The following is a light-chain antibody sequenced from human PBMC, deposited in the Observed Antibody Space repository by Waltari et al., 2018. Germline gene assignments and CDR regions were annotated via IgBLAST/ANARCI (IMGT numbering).Light chain of an antibody. J-gene: IGKJ1*01. CDR2: KAS. CDR3: QQYNSYWT. CDR1: QSISSW. V-gene: IGKV1-5*03. Sequence: DIQMTKSPSTLSASVGDRVTITSRARQSISSWLAWYQQKPGKAPKLLIYKASSLESGVPSRFSGSGSGTEFTLTISSLQPDDFATYYCQQYNSYWTFGQGTKVEIK.